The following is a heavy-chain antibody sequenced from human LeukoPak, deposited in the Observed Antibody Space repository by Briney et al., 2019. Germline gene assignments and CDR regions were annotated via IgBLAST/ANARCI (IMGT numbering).Heavy chain of an antibody. CDR2: IRESSGDT. V-gene: IGHV3-23*01. CDR3: AKRPISGDDKSFDY. J-gene: IGHJ4*02. CDR1: GFTVINYA. Sequence: GGSLRLSCAASGFTVINYAMNWVRQAPGKGLEWVFTIRESSGDTYYEDSVKGRFTIYRDISKNTVYLQMNGLRVEDTAVYFCAKRPISGDDKSFDYWGQGLLVTVSS. D-gene: IGHD2-21*01.